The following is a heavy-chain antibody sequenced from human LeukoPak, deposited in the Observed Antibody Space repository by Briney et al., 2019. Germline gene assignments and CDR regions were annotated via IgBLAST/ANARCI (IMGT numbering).Heavy chain of an antibody. V-gene: IGHV4-59*13. Sequence: KPSETLSLTCTVSGGSISSYYWSWIRQPPGKGLEWIGYIHYSGSTSYNPSLRSRVTISVDTSKNQFSLKLSSVTAADTAVYYCARGQVAGTGSYYFDYWGQGTLVTVSS. CDR2: IHYSGST. J-gene: IGHJ4*02. CDR3: ARGQVAGTGSYYFDY. CDR1: GGSISSYY. D-gene: IGHD6-19*01.